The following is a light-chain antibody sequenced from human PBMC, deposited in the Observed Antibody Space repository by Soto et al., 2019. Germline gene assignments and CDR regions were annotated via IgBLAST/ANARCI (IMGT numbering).Light chain of an antibody. J-gene: IGKJ5*01. CDR2: DGS. Sequence: EVVLTQSPGTLSLSPGERASLSCRASQSVSSSTVAWYQQKPGQAPRLLIYDGSSRVTGIPDRFSGSGSGTDFTLAINRLEPEDFAVYFCQQYGASPITFGQGTRLES. V-gene: IGKV3-20*01. CDR3: QQYGASPIT. CDR1: QSVSSST.